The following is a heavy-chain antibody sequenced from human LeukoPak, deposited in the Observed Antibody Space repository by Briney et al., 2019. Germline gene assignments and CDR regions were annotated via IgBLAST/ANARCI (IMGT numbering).Heavy chain of an antibody. J-gene: IGHJ4*02. Sequence: SGPALVKPTQTLTLTCTFSGFSLSTSGMRVSWIRQPPGKALEWLARIDWDDDKFYSTSMKTRLTSSKDTSKNQVVLTMTNMDPVDTATYYCARIRPSYGDYFDYWGQGTLVTVSS. CDR1: GFSLSTSGMR. CDR2: IDWDDDK. CDR3: ARIRPSYGDYFDY. V-gene: IGHV2-70*04. D-gene: IGHD4-17*01.